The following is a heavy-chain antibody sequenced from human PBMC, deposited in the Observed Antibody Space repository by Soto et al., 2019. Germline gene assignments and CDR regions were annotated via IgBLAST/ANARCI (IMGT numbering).Heavy chain of an antibody. V-gene: IGHV4-61*01. CDR3: ARGRGTPPPAIAAAGTFDY. CDR1: GGSVSSGSYY. J-gene: IGHJ4*02. Sequence: SETLSLTCTVSGGSVSSGSYYWSWIRQPPGKGLEWIGYIYYSGSTNYNPSLKSRVTISVDTSKNQFSLKLSSVTAADTAVYYCARGRGTPPPAIAAAGTFDYWGQGTLVTVSS. D-gene: IGHD6-13*01. CDR2: IYYSGST.